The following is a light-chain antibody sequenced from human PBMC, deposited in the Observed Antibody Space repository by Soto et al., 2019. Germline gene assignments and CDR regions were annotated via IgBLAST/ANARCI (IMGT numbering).Light chain of an antibody. CDR2: GAS. CDR3: QQYGGSALYT. J-gene: IGKJ2*01. CDR1: QSVSSSY. Sequence: EIVLTQSPGTMSLSPGERATLSCRASQSVSSSYLAWYQQKPGQAPRLLIYGASSRATGIPDRFSGSGSGTDFTLTISRLEPEDFGVFYCQQYGGSALYTFGQGTKLEI. V-gene: IGKV3-20*01.